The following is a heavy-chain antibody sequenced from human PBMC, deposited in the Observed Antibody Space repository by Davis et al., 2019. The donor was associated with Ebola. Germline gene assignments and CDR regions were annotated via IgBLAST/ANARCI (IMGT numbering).Heavy chain of an antibody. CDR1: GYTFTSYG. D-gene: IGHD2-2*01. CDR2: ISAYNGNT. Sequence: ASVKVSCKASGYTFTSYGISWVRQAPGQGREWMGWISAYNGNTNYAQKFQGRVTMITDTSTSIVYMELRSLRSDDTAVYYCASGHCSSTSCYHYYYGMDVWGQGTTVTVSS. CDR3: ASGHCSSTSCYHYYYGMDV. J-gene: IGHJ6*02. V-gene: IGHV1-18*01.